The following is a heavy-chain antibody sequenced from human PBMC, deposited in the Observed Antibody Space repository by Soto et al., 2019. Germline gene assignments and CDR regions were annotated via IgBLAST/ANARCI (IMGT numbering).Heavy chain of an antibody. Sequence: SETLSLTCTVSGGSVSSGDYFWSWLRPSPGKRLVWIVYIYYSGSTTYNPSLKSRATISVDTSKSQVSLTLTSMAAADAALYYCARSPNCYYYGFDVWGQGTAVTVSS. CDR2: IYYSGST. J-gene: IGHJ6*02. CDR1: GGSVSSGDYF. V-gene: IGHV4-61*08. CDR3: ARSPNCYYYGFDV. D-gene: IGHD2-15*01.